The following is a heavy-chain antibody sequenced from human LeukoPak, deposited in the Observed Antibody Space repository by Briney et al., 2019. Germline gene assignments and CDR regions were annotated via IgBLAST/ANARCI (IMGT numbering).Heavy chain of an antibody. J-gene: IGHJ4*02. CDR3: AREFDIYYYDSSGYYY. Sequence: GRSLRLSCAASGFTFSSYGMHWVRQAPGKGLEWVAVIWYDGSNKYYADSVKGRFTISSDNSKNTLYLRMNSLRAEDTAVYYCAREFDIYYYDSSGYYYWGQGTLVTVSS. CDR2: IWYDGSNK. D-gene: IGHD3-22*01. CDR1: GFTFSSYG. V-gene: IGHV3-33*01.